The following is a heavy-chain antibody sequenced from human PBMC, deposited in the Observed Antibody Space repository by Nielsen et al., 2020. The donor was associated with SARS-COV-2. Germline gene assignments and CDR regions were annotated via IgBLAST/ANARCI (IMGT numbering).Heavy chain of an antibody. CDR3: AREYSSPPGAFDI. D-gene: IGHD6-13*01. Sequence: SETLSLTCTVSGGSISRYYWSWIRQPPGKGLEWIADIYYSGATNYNPSLKSRVTISADTSKNQFSLKLRSVTAADTAVYYCAREYSSPPGAFDIWGQGTMVTVSS. V-gene: IGHV4-59*01. CDR1: GGSISRYY. J-gene: IGHJ3*02. CDR2: IYYSGAT.